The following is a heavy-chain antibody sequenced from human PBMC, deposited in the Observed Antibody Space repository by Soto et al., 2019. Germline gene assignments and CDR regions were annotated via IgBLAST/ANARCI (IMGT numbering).Heavy chain of an antibody. CDR1: GGSFSGYY. D-gene: IGHD3-16*02. J-gene: IGHJ4*02. V-gene: IGHV4-34*01. CDR2: INHSGST. CDR3: ARNTYYDYVWGSYRFTPYYFDY. Sequence: QVQLQQWGAGLLKPSETLSLTCAVYGGSFSGYYWSWIRQPPGKGLEWIGEINHSGSTNYNPSLKSRVTISVDTSKNQFSLKLSSVTAADTAVDYCARNTYYDYVWGSYRFTPYYFDYWGQGTLVTVSS.